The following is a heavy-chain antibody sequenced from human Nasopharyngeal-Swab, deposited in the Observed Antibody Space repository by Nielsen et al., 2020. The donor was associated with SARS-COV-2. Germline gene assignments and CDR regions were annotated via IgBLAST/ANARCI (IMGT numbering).Heavy chain of an antibody. V-gene: IGHV3-48*03. Sequence: GESLKISCAASGFTFSSYEMNWVRQAPGKGLEWVSYISSSGSTIYYADSVKGRFTISRDNAKNSLYLQMNSLRAEDTAVYYCARLRRDGYNVHALYFDYWGQGTLVTVSS. D-gene: IGHD5-24*01. CDR2: ISSSGSTI. CDR3: ARLRRDGYNVHALYFDY. J-gene: IGHJ4*02. CDR1: GFTFSSYE.